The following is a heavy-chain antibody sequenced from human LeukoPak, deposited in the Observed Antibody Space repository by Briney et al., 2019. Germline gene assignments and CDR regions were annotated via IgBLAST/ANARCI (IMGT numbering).Heavy chain of an antibody. CDR1: GFTFSSYS. D-gene: IGHD3-10*01. J-gene: IGHJ3*02. V-gene: IGHV3-21*01. CDR2: ISSSSSYI. Sequence: AGGSLRLSCAASGFTFSSYSMNWVRQAPGKGLEWVSSISSSSSYIYYADSVKGRFTISRDNAKNSLYLQMNSLRAEDTAVYYCAREPGAYYGSGSYYIEDAFDIWGQGTMVTVSS. CDR3: AREPGAYYGSGSYYIEDAFDI.